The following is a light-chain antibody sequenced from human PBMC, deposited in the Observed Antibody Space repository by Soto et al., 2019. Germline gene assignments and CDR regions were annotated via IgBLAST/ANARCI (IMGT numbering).Light chain of an antibody. CDR3: QQYFETPWT. CDR1: QSISTW. V-gene: IGKV1-5*03. Sequence: DIQMTQSPSSLSASVGDRVTITCRASQSISTWLSWFQQKPGQPPKLLIHWASNREFGVPDRFSGSGSGTDFTLTISSLQTEDVAVYYCQQYFETPWTFGQGTKVDIK. J-gene: IGKJ1*01. CDR2: WAS.